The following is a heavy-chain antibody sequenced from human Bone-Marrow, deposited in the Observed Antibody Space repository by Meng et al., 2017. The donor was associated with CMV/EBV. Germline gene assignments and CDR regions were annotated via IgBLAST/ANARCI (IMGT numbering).Heavy chain of an antibody. Sequence: GGSLRLSCAASGFTFSDSAMHWVRQASGKGLEWVGRIRSKTNHYATAYAASVKGRFTISRDDSKNTAYLQMNSLKTEDTAVYYCRVVVPAATAPDSTYGMDVWGQGTTVTVSS. CDR1: GFTFSDSA. D-gene: IGHD2-2*01. J-gene: IGHJ6*02. V-gene: IGHV3-73*01. CDR2: IRSKTNHYAT. CDR3: RVVVPAATAPDSTYGMDV.